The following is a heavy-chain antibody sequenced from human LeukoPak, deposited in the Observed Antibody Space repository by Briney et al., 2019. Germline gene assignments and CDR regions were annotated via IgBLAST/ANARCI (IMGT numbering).Heavy chain of an antibody. CDR3: ARFTYYYDSSGYYYPGAFDY. V-gene: IGHV3-20*04. CDR2: INWNGGST. CDR1: GFTFDDYG. J-gene: IGHJ4*02. Sequence: GGSLRLSCAASGFTFDDYGMSWVRQAPGKGLEWVSGINWNGGSTGYADSVKGRFTISRDNAKNSLYLQMNSLRAEDTALYYCARFTYYYDSSGYYYPGAFDYWGQGTLVTVSS. D-gene: IGHD3-22*01.